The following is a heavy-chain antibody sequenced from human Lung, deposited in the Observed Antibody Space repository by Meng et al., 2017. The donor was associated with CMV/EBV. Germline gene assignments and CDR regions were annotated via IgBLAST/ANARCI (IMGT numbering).Heavy chain of an antibody. CDR2: FVNYVDT. CDR3: ASGTPGRSYCDY. V-gene: IGHV1-18*01. J-gene: IGHJ4*02. D-gene: IGHD2-15*01. CDR1: GYTVGSYG. Sequence: QVPLLQSGPGVKKPGASVGGSCKASGYTVGSYGICWVRQAPGQGLEWMGWFVNYVDTYPAPKFQGRVTMTTDTHTNTAFMELRSLTSDDTAVYYCASGTPGRSYCDYWGQGTLVTVSS.